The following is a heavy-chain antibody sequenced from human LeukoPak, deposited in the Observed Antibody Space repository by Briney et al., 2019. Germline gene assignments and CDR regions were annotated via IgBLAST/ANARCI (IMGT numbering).Heavy chain of an antibody. CDR3: AKEVYYGDYVSPIDY. CDR1: GFTFSSYA. CDR2: ISGSGGST. V-gene: IGHV3-23*01. D-gene: IGHD4-17*01. J-gene: IGHJ4*02. Sequence: GGSLRLSCAASGFTFSSYAMRWVRQAPGKGLEWVSAISGSGGSTYYADSVKGRFTLSRDNSKNTLYLQMNSLRAEDTAVYYCAKEVYYGDYVSPIDYWGQGTLVTVSS.